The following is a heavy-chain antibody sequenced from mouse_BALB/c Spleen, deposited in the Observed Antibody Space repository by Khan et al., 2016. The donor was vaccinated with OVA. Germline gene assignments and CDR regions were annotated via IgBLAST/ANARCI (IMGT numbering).Heavy chain of an antibody. Sequence: EVQLQESGAELVKPGASVKLSCTASGFNIKDTYLHWVKQRPEQGLEWIGRIAPANGNTQYDPNFQGKATITSDTSSNTSYLQLNSLTSEDTAAYYCGRPSYDPRDFEVWGAGTTVTVSS. J-gene: IGHJ1*01. V-gene: IGHV14-3*02. CDR2: IAPANGNT. CDR3: GRPSYDPRDFEV. CDR1: GFNIKDTY. D-gene: IGHD2-10*02.